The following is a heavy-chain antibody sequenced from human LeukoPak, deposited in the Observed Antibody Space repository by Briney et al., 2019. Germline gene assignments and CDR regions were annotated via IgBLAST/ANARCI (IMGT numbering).Heavy chain of an antibody. CDR1: GYTFTSYA. Sequence: ASVKVSCKASGYTFTSYAMHWVRQAPGQRLEWMGWINAGNGNTKYSQKFQGRVTITRDTSASTAYMELSSLRSEDTAVYYCATIIAVAGYFDYWGQGTLVTVSS. CDR2: INAGNGNT. J-gene: IGHJ4*02. D-gene: IGHD6-19*01. V-gene: IGHV1-3*01. CDR3: ATIIAVAGYFDY.